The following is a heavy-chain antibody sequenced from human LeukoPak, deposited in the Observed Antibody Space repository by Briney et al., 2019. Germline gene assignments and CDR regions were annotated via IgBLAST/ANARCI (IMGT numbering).Heavy chain of an antibody. CDR2: SSAYNDT. CDR1: GYTFSSFG. Sequence: ASVKVSCKASGYTFSSFGISWVRQAPGQGLEWMGWSSAYNDTNHAQKSQGRVTMTTDTSTSTAYMDVRSLRSDDTAVYYCTRDLGVDTTMIFFDYWGQGSLVTVSS. J-gene: IGHJ4*02. V-gene: IGHV1-18*01. CDR3: TRDLGVDTTMIFFDY. D-gene: IGHD5-18*01.